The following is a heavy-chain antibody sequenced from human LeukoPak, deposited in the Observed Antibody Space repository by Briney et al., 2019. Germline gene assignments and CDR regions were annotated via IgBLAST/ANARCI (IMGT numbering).Heavy chain of an antibody. J-gene: IGHJ4*02. V-gene: IGHV3-74*01. CDR2: IKSDGSRT. CDR3: ARELPFDY. Sequence: GGSLRLSCAASGFTFSSYSMNWVRQAPGKGLVWVSRIKSDGSRTDYADSVKGRFTISRDNAKNTLYLQMNSLRAEDTAVYYCARELPFDYWGQGTLVTVSS. CDR1: GFTFSSYS.